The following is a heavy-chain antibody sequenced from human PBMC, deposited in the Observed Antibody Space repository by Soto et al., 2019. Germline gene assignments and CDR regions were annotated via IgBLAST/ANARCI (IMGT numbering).Heavy chain of an antibody. CDR2: ISAYDGKT. Sequence: ASVKVSCKTSGYTFNTYGIDWVRQAPGQGLELMGWISAYDGKTTYAEKFQGRVTLTTDTSTSTAYMELRSLRSDDTAIYYCARDPHEFWTSYWFDPWGQGTPVTVSS. V-gene: IGHV1-18*01. CDR3: ARDPHEFWTSYWFDP. D-gene: IGHD3-3*01. J-gene: IGHJ5*02. CDR1: GYTFNTYG.